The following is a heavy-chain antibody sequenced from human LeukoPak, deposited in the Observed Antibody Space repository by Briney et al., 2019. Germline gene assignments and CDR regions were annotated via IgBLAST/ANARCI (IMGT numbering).Heavy chain of an antibody. CDR2: IYYSGST. J-gene: IGHJ3*02. Sequence: SSETLSLTCTVSGGSISSYYWSWIRRPPGKGLEWIGYIYYSGSTNYNPSLKSRVTISVDTSKNQFSLKLSSVTAADTAVYYCARGLGYGEYLVPFDIWGQGTLVTVSS. V-gene: IGHV4-59*01. D-gene: IGHD4-17*01. CDR1: GGSISSYY. CDR3: ARGLGYGEYLVPFDI.